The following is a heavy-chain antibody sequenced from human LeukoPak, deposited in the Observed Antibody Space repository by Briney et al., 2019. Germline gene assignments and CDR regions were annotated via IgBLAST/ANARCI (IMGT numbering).Heavy chain of an antibody. Sequence: SETLSLTCAVYGGSFSGYYWSWIRQPPGKGLEWIGEINHSGSTNYNPSLKSRVTISVDTSKNQFSLKLSSVTAADTAVYYCAGGATLGIAVAGDFDYWGQGTLVTVSS. CDR3: AGGATLGIAVAGDFDY. V-gene: IGHV4-34*01. CDR1: GGSFSGYY. D-gene: IGHD6-19*01. CDR2: INHSGST. J-gene: IGHJ4*02.